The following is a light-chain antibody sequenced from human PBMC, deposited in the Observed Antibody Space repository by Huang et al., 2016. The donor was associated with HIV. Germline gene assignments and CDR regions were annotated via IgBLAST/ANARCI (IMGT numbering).Light chain of an antibody. Sequence: DIVMTQTPLSSLVTLGQPASISCRSSQSLLKSDGNTYLSWLHQRPGQPPRLLIYKISNRFSGVPDRFSGIGTGTHFTLKINRVEPEDVGVYYCMQAAQYPWTFGQGTKVEIK. CDR3: MQAAQYPWT. CDR2: KIS. CDR1: QSLLKSDGNTY. V-gene: IGKV2-24*01. J-gene: IGKJ1*01.